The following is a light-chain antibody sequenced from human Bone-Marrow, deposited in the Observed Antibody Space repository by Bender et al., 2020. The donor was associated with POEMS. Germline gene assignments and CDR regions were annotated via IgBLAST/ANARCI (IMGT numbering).Light chain of an antibody. CDR3: ISYTSSSTLV. Sequence: QSALTQPASVSGSPGQSITISCTGTSSDIGGYNYVSWYQQHPGKAPKLIILDVNNRPSGVSNRFSGSKSGNTASLTISGLQAEDEAYYFCISYTSSSTLVFGGGTKLTVL. J-gene: IGLJ3*02. CDR2: DVN. V-gene: IGLV2-14*03. CDR1: SSDIGGYNY.